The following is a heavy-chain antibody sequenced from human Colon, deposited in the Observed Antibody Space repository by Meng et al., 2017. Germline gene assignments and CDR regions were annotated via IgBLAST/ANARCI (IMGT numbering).Heavy chain of an antibody. V-gene: IGHV3-15*01. CDR3: TADRMFYYDTSGAGH. J-gene: IGHJ4*02. CDR1: GFTFSDAW. Sequence: GFTFSDAWMIRVRQAPGKGPEWGGRIKTQSDVGTVDYAAPVKGRFTISRDDSKNTLYLQMNSLKIEDTGVYFCTADRMFYYDTSGAGHWGQGTLVTVSS. CDR2: IKTQSDVGTV. D-gene: IGHD3-22*01.